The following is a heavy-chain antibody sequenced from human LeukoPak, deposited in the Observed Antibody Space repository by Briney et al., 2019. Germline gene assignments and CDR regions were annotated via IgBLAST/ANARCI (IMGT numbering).Heavy chain of an antibody. Sequence: GGSLRLSCAASGFTFSSYGMHWVRQAPGKGLEWVAVISYDGSNKYYADSVKGRFTISRDNSKNTLYLQMNSLRAEDTAVYYCARDRGPRTGFMVREDYDYWGQGTLVTVSS. D-gene: IGHD3-10*01. CDR3: ARDRGPRTGFMVREDYDY. CDR1: GFTFSSYG. V-gene: IGHV3-30*03. J-gene: IGHJ4*02. CDR2: ISYDGSNK.